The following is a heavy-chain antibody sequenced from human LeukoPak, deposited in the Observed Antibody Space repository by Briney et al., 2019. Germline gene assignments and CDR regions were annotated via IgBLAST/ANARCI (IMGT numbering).Heavy chain of an antibody. D-gene: IGHD3-16*02. CDR1: GFTVSSNY. J-gene: IGHJ3*02. CDR3: ARELSTPVHAFDI. Sequence: PGGSLRLSCAASGFTVSSNYMSWVCQAPGKGLEWVSVIYSGGSTYYADSVKGRFTISRDNSKNTLYLQMNSLRAEDTAVYYCARELSTPVHAFDIWGQGTMVTVSS. CDR2: IYSGGST. V-gene: IGHV3-53*01.